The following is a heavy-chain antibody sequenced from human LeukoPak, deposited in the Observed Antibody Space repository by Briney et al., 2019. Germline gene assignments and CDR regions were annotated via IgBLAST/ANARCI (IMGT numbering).Heavy chain of an antibody. CDR1: GYTFTSYG. V-gene: IGHV1-69*04. Sequence: ASVKVSCKASGYTFTSYGISWVRQAPGQGLEWMGRIIPILGIANYAQKFQGRVTITADKSTSTAYMELSSLRSEDTAVYYCATQYYDFWSGYYPFDYWGQGTLVTVSS. CDR2: IIPILGIA. J-gene: IGHJ4*02. CDR3: ATQYYDFWSGYYPFDY. D-gene: IGHD3-3*01.